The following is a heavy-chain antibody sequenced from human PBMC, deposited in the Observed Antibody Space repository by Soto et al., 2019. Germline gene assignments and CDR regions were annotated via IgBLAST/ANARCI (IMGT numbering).Heavy chain of an antibody. D-gene: IGHD6-13*01. CDR2: INWNSGSI. CDR1: GFTFDDYA. CDR3: VKDESINWYSGHFRH. J-gene: IGHJ1*01. Sequence: SLRLSCAASGFTFDDYAMHWVRQVPGKGLEWVSGINWNSGSIGYGDSVKGRFAISRDNAQNSLHLQMNSLSAEDTAFYYCVKDESINWYSGHFRHWGQGTLVTVSS. V-gene: IGHV3-9*01.